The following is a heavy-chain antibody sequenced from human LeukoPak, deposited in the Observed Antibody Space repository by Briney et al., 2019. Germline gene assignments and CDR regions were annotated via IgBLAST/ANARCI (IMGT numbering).Heavy chain of an antibody. J-gene: IGHJ4*02. CDR1: GYTFTGYY. D-gene: IGHD3-22*01. CDR2: INPNSGGT. Sequence: GCSVTDTFTASGYTFTGYYMHWVRPAPGQGLEWMGWINPNSGGTNYAQKFQGRVTMTRDTSISTAYIELSRLRSDDTAVYYCARFGSSGYYYRPRDYWRQASEVTVSS. CDR3: ARFGSSGYYYRPRDY. V-gene: IGHV1-2*02.